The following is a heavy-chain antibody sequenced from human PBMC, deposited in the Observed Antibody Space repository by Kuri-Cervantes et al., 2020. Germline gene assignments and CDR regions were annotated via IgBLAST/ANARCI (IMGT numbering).Heavy chain of an antibody. J-gene: IGHJ4*02. CDR1: GYTFTGYY. Sequence: ASVKVSCKASGYTFTGYYMHWVRQAPGQGLEWMGWINPNSGGTNYAQKFQGRVTMTRDTSISTVYMELSSLRSEDTAVYYCATLYYFDYWGQGTLVTVSS. CDR2: INPNSGGT. CDR3: ATLYYFDY. V-gene: IGHV1-2*02.